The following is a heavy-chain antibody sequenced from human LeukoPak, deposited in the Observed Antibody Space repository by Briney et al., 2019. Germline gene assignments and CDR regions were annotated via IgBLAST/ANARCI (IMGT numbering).Heavy chain of an antibody. V-gene: IGHV4-4*07. Sequence: SETLSLTCSVSGGSINDYYWSWIRQPAGKGLGWIGRIYTNGSTNYNPSLKSRVTISVDTSKNQFPLKLSSVTAADTAVYYCARGVTMVRFDPWGQGALVTVSS. CDR3: ARGVTMVRFDP. CDR1: GGSINDYY. J-gene: IGHJ5*02. CDR2: IYTNGST. D-gene: IGHD3-10*01.